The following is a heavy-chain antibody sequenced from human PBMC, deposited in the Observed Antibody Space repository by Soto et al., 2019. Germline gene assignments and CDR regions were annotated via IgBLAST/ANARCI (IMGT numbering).Heavy chain of an antibody. CDR2: INHSGGT. V-gene: IGHV4-34*01. D-gene: IGHD2-15*01. CDR1: GGSFSGYY. J-gene: IGHJ4*02. Sequence: QVQLQQWGAGLLKPSETLSLTCAVYGGSFSGYYWSWIRQPPGKGLEWIGEINHSGGTNYNPSLRSRATITGDTSKNQFSLNLSSVTAADTAVYYCARGLTLSLWGQGTLVTDFS. CDR3: ARGLTLSL.